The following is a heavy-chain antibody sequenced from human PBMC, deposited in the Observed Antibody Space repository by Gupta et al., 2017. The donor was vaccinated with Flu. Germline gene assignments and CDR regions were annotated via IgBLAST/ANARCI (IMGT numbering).Heavy chain of an antibody. V-gene: IGHV1-69*01. D-gene: IGHD7-27*01. CDR3: ARDSDWGPFDY. Sequence: YAQKFQGRVTITADEATSTAYMELSRLRAEDTAVYYCARDSDWGPFDYWGQGTLVTVSS. J-gene: IGHJ4*02.